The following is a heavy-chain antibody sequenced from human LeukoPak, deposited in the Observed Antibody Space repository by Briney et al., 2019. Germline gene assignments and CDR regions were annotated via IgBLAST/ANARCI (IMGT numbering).Heavy chain of an antibody. V-gene: IGHV1-18*01. CDR3: ARRVIVVVPAAMIDDY. D-gene: IGHD2-2*01. CDR2: ISAYNGNT. J-gene: IGHJ4*02. CDR1: GYTFTSYG. Sequence: ASVKVSCKASGYTFTSYGISWVRQAPGQGLEWMGWISAYNGNTNYAQKLQGRVTMTTDTSTSTAYMELRSPRSDDTAVYYCARRVIVVVPAAMIDDYWGQGTLVTVSS.